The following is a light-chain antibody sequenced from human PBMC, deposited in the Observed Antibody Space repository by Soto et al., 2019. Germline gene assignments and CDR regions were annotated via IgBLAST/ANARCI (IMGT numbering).Light chain of an antibody. J-gene: IGKJ5*01. CDR2: DAS. CDR1: QSVSSK. V-gene: IGKV3-15*01. CDR3: QQRANWPLT. Sequence: EVVITHSPATVSVSPEERATLSCRASQSVSSKLAWYQQKPGQAPRLLIYDASTRATGIPARFSGSGFGTEFTLTISSLQSEDVAVYYCQQRANWPLTFGGGTRLEI.